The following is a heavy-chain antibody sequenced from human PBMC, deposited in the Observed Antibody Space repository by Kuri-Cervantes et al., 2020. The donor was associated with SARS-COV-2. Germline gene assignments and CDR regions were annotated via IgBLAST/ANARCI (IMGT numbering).Heavy chain of an antibody. CDR1: GFNFSRTD. J-gene: IGHJ4*02. CDR3: AKDRVGVQDF. D-gene: IGHD2-21*01. Sequence: GGSLRLSCAASGFNFSRTDMHWVRQAPGKGLEWVAVISHDGKNKKCIASGKGRFTISRDSSQNTLYLHMKSLRSEDTAMYYCAKDRVGVQDFWGQGTLVTVSS. CDR2: ISHDGKNK. V-gene: IGHV3-30*18.